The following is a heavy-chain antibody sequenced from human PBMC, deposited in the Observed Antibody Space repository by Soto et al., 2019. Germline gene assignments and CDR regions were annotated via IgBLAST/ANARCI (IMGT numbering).Heavy chain of an antibody. CDR1: RFTFSSYA. CDR2: ISGSGDTT. V-gene: IGHV3-23*01. D-gene: IGHD3-22*01. CDR3: AKDRPLYDTSAYHDAFDI. J-gene: IGHJ3*02. Sequence: GGSLRLSCAASRFTFSSYAMSWVRQAPGKGLEWVSGISGSGDTTYYADSVKGRFTISRDNSKNTLYLQMNSLRAEDTALFYCAKDRPLYDTSAYHDAFDIWGQGTMVTVSS.